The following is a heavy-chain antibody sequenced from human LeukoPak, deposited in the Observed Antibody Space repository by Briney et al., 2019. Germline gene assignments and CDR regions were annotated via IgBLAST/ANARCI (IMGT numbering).Heavy chain of an antibody. CDR2: IYYSGST. CDR3: ARGDGYNKFDS. Sequence: SETLSLTCTVSGGSISSYYWSWIRQPPGKGLEWIGYIYYSGSTNYKPSLNSRVTISVDTSKNQFSLKLSSVTAADTALYYCARGDGYNKFDSWGQGTLVTVSS. V-gene: IGHV4-59*01. CDR1: GGSISSYY. J-gene: IGHJ4*02. D-gene: IGHD5-24*01.